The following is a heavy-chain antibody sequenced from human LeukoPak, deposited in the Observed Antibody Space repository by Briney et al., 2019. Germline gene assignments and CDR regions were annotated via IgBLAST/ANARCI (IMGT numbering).Heavy chain of an antibody. J-gene: IGHJ4*02. D-gene: IGHD3-10*01. CDR3: ARDGSGVWFDY. Sequence: ASVTVSCKASNYTFTIYGISWVRQAPGQGLEWMAWINAYNGDTNYAQKLQGRVTLTTDTSTSTAYMELRSLRSDDTAVYYCARDGSGVWFDYWGQGTLVTVSS. V-gene: IGHV1-18*01. CDR1: NYTFTIYG. CDR2: INAYNGDT.